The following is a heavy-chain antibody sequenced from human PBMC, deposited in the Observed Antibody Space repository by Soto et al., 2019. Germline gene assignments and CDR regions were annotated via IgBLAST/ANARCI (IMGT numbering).Heavy chain of an antibody. CDR3: SGGVGDAF. Sequence: EVHLVESGGGLVQTGGSLRLSCAIFESTVSRDWMNWVRQAPGKGLEWVAHINQDGSEKYYVDSVKGRFTISRDNAKKSLSLQMSSLRRADTAMYYCSGGVGDAFWGQGTLVTVSS. V-gene: IGHV3-7*04. J-gene: IGHJ4*02. CDR1: ESTVSRDW. CDR2: INQDGSEK. D-gene: IGHD1-26*01.